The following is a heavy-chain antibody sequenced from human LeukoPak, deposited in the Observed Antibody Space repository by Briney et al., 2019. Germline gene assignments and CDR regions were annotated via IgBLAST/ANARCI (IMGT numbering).Heavy chain of an antibody. CDR2: ISYDGSNK. V-gene: IGHV3-30*18. D-gene: IGHD6-13*01. CDR3: AKQAVAAAATQTTVEGNWFDP. J-gene: IGHJ5*02. CDR1: GFTFSSYG. Sequence: PGGSLRLSCAASGFTFSSYGMHWVRQAPGKGLEWVAVISYDGSNKYYADSVKGRFTISRDNSKNTLYLQMNSLRAEDTAVYYCAKQAVAAAATQTTVEGNWFDPWGQGTLVTVSS.